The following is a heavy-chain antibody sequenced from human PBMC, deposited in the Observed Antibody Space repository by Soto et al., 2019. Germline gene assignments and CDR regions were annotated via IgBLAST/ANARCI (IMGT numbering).Heavy chain of an antibody. V-gene: IGHV1-69*06. CDR2: IIPQCGAA. J-gene: IGHJ4*02. CDR3: ARLIWECYSGNYALDY. Sequence: QVQLVQSGAEVKKPGSSVKVSCKASGGTFNNYAISWVRQAPGQGLEWMGGIIPQCGAANYAQKFEGRVTITADKSTDTAYTALSSLNSEDTAVYYCARLIWECYSGNYALDYWGQGTLGSDSS. D-gene: IGHD1-26*01. CDR1: GGTFNNYA.